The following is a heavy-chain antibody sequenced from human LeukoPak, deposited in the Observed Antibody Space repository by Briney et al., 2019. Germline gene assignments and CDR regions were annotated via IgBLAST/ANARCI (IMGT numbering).Heavy chain of an antibody. CDR1: GDSVSSNSVA. J-gene: IGHJ4*02. D-gene: IGHD3-16*01. CDR2: TYYRSKWYS. CDR3: ARVKGALFDY. Sequence: SLTLSLTCAISGDSVSSNSVAWTWIRRSPSRGLEWLGRTYYRSKWYSDYAESVKSRITVNPDTSKNQFSLQLNSVTPEDTAVYYCARVKGALFDYWGQGTLVTVSS. V-gene: IGHV6-1*01.